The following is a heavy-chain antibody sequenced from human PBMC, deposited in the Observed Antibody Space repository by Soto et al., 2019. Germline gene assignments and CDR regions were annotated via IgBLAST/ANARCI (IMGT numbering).Heavy chain of an antibody. J-gene: IGHJ1*01. CDR1: GYTFTRYA. CDR2: FDPEDGET. CDR3: AISPISELLGYFQH. Sequence: ASVKVSCKASGYTFTRYAMHWVRQAPGQGLEWMGGFDPEDGETIYAQKFQGRVTMTEDTSTDTAYMELSSLRSEDTAVYYCAISPISELLGYFQHWGQGTLVTVSS. D-gene: IGHD1-26*01. V-gene: IGHV1-24*01.